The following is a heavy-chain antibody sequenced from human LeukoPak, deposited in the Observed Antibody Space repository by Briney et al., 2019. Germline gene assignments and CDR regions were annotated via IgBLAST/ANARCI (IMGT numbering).Heavy chain of an antibody. CDR1: GGSISSYY. V-gene: IGHV4-59*06. CDR3: AGGGDAYKTGY. J-gene: IGHJ4*02. Sequence: PSETLSLTCTVSGGSISSYYWNWIRQHPGKGLEWIGYIHDSGSTYYNPSLKSRLTISLDTSQNQLSLKLSSVTAADAAVYYCAGGGDAYKTGYWGQGTLVTVSS. D-gene: IGHD5-24*01. CDR2: IHDSGST.